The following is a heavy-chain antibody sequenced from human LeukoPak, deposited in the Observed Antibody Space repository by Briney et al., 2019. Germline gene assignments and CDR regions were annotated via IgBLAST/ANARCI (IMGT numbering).Heavy chain of an antibody. CDR3: AKRSPWTTVVTPGYYFDY. CDR2: IFSDGST. Sequence: GGSLRLSCAASGFTVSSNYMSWVRQAPGKGLEWVSVIFSDGSTYYADSVKGRFTISRDNSKNTLYLQMNSLRAEDTAVYYCAKRSPWTTVVTPGYYFDYWGQGTLVTVSS. V-gene: IGHV3-53*01. J-gene: IGHJ4*02. D-gene: IGHD4-23*01. CDR1: GFTVSSNY.